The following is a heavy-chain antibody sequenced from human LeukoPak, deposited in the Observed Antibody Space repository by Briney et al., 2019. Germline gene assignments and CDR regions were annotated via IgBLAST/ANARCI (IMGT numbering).Heavy chain of an antibody. D-gene: IGHD2-2*01. J-gene: IGHJ4*02. V-gene: IGHV4-38-2*02. Sequence: PSETLSLTCTVSGYSISSGYYWGWIRQPPGKGLEWIGSIYHSGSTYYNPSLKSRVTISVDTSKNQFSLKLSSVTAADTAVYYCARDSRGAAAIDYWGQGTLVTVSS. CDR1: GYSISSGYY. CDR3: ARDSRGAAAIDY. CDR2: IYHSGST.